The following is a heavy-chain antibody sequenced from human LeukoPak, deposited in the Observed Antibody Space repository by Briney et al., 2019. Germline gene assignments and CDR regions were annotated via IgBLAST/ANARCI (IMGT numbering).Heavy chain of an antibody. CDR2: IYYSGSN. J-gene: IGHJ3*02. CDR3: AGCSGGSPIDVFHI. Sequence: PSQTLSLTCTVSGGSINSGAYYWSWIRQHPGKGLEWIGYIYYSGSNYYNPSLKSRVTISVDTSKNQFSLKLSSVTAADTAVYYCAGCSGGSPIDVFHIWGQGTMVTVSS. CDR1: GGSINSGAYY. V-gene: IGHV4-31*03. D-gene: IGHD2-15*01.